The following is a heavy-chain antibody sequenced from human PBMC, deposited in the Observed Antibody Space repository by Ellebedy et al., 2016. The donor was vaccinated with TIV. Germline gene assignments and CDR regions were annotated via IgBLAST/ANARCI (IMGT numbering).Heavy chain of an antibody. CDR1: GYSFSTYW. D-gene: IGHD5-24*01. J-gene: IGHJ4*02. V-gene: IGHV5-51*01. Sequence: GESLKISCTGSGYSFSTYWIGWVRQMPGRGLEWVGIVYPGDSATKYSPSFQGQVTISADKSISTAYLQWSGLKASDTAIYYCARRGIDGYHYDYWGQGTPVTVSS. CDR2: VYPGDSAT. CDR3: ARRGIDGYHYDY.